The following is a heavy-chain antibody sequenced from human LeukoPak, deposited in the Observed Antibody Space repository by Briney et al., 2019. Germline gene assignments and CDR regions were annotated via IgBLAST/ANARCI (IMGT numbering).Heavy chain of an antibody. CDR2: ISAYNGNT. J-gene: IGHJ4*02. D-gene: IGHD2-15*01. CDR1: GYTFTRYG. Sequence: ASVKVSCKASGYTFTRYGISWVRQAPGQGLEWMGWISAYNGNTNYAQKLQGRVTMTTDTSTSTAYMELRSLRSDDTAVYYCARVAVVVSTSDYWGQGTLVTVSS. V-gene: IGHV1-18*01. CDR3: ARVAVVVSTSDY.